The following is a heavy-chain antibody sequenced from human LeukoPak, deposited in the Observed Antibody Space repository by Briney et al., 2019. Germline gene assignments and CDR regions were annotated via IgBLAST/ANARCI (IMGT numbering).Heavy chain of an antibody. CDR1: GFTFSSYA. CDR2: ISNNGGST. V-gene: IGHV3-64*01. Sequence: GRSLRLSCVASGFTFSSYAMHWVRQAPGKGLEYVSAISNNGGSTSYANSVKGRFTISRDNSKNTLYLQMGSLRAEDMAVYYCARVGTYSNTWYGSYFDYWGQGTLATVSS. CDR3: ARVGTYSNTWYGSYFDY. J-gene: IGHJ4*02. D-gene: IGHD6-13*01.